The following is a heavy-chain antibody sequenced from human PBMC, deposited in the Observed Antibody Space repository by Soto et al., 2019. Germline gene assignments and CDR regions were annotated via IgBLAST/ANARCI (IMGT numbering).Heavy chain of an antibody. V-gene: IGHV1-69*13. CDR2: IIPIFGTA. CDR3: ARDKRDLRFLEWSYYFDY. J-gene: IGHJ4*02. Sequence: GASVKVSCKASGGTFSSYAISWVRQAPGQGLEWMGGIIPIFGTANYAQKFQGRVTITADESTSTAYMELSSLRAEDTAVYYCARDKRDLRFLEWSYYFDYRGQGTLVTVSS. D-gene: IGHD3-3*01. CDR1: GGTFSSYA.